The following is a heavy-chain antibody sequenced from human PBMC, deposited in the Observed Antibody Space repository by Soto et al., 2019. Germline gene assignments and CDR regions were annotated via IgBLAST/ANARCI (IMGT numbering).Heavy chain of an antibody. CDR1: NGSISTNGHY. CDR3: AREQWGFDS. Sequence: QVQLQESGPELVKSSQTLSLTCTVSNGSISTNGHYWTWIRQRPGKGLEWIAYIYYTGNSYYNPSLKCRFTISIDTSKNQFSLILRSVTSADTAVYYCAREQWGFDSWGQGTLVTVSS. V-gene: IGHV4-31*03. J-gene: IGHJ4*02. CDR2: IYYTGNS. D-gene: IGHD6-19*01.